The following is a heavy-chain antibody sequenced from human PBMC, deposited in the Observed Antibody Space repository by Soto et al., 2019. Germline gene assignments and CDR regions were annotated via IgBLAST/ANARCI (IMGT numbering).Heavy chain of an antibody. CDR2: IIPILGIA. CDR3: ARGYCSGGSCYGHYYYMDV. CDR1: GGTFSSYT. V-gene: IGHV1-69*02. J-gene: IGHJ6*03. Sequence: QVQLVQSGAEVKKPGSSVKVSCKASGGTFSSYTISWVRQAPGQGLEWMGRIIPILGIANYAQKFQGRVTITADKSTSTAYMELSSLRSEGTAVYYCARGYCSGGSCYGHYYYMDVWGKGTTVTVSS. D-gene: IGHD2-15*01.